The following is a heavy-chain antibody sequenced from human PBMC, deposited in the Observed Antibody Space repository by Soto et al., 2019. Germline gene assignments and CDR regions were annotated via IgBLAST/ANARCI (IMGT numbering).Heavy chain of an antibody. CDR3: ARMPAMASGYSSGWYFYYGMDV. CDR2: IYYSGST. J-gene: IGHJ6*02. D-gene: IGHD6-19*01. V-gene: IGHV4-59*01. CDR1: GGSISSYY. Sequence: PSETLSLTCTVSGGSISSYYWSWIRQPPGKRLEWIGYIYYSGSTNYHPSLKSRVTISVDTSKNQFSLKLSSVTAADTAVYYCARMPAMASGYSSGWYFYYGMDVWGQGTTVTVSS.